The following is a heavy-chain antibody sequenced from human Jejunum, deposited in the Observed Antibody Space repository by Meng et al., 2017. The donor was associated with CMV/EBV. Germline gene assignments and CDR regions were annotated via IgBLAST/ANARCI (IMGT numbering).Heavy chain of an antibody. D-gene: IGHD6-13*01. Sequence: QITLKESGXTLVKXXXTLTLTCXFSGFSLTSKGVAVGWIRQPPGKALEWLALIYWDDDKRYNPSLQNRLTITKDTSNNQVVLTLTNMDPEDTATFYCAHEVPGPGRGYFFDYLGQGTLVTVSS. J-gene: IGHJ4*02. V-gene: IGHV2-5*02. CDR1: GFSLTSKGVA. CDR2: IYWDDDK. CDR3: AHEVPGPGRGYFFDY.